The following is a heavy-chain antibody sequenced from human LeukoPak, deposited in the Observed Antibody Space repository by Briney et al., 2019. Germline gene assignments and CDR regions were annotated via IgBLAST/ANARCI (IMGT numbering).Heavy chain of an antibody. Sequence: SETLSLTCAVSGGSISSSNWWSWVRQPPGKGLEWVGSIYYGGSTYYNPSLKSRVTMSVDTSKNQFSLKLSSVTAADTAVYYCAREGWQWLVHGFDIWGQGTMVTVSS. CDR2: IYYGGST. V-gene: IGHV4-4*02. D-gene: IGHD6-19*01. CDR1: GGSISSSNW. CDR3: AREGWQWLVHGFDI. J-gene: IGHJ3*02.